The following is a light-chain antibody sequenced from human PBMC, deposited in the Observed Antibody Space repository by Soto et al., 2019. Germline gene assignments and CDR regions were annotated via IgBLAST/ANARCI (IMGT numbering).Light chain of an antibody. CDR2: GTS. V-gene: IGKV3-20*01. CDR3: QHYSMTLPWT. Sequence: EIVLTQSPGTLSLSPGETATLSCRASQTVGTNFLAWYQQKPGQSPRLLMFGTSNRTTDIPDRFGGSGSGTDFTLTISRLEPEDVAVYYCQHYSMTLPWTLGQGTKVEIK. CDR1: QTVGTNF. J-gene: IGKJ1*01.